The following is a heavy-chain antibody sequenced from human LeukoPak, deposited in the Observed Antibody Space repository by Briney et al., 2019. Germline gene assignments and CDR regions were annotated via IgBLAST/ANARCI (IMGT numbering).Heavy chain of an antibody. D-gene: IGHD1-1*01. CDR2: ISSRGNLI. V-gene: IGHV3-11*01. CDR3: AKIPTTEYYYYMDV. CDR1: GYTFRDYY. Sequence: GGSLRLSCAASGYTFRDYYMSWIRQAPGKGLEWVSYISSRGNLIYYADSVKGRFTISRDNSKNTLYLQMNSLRAEDTAFYYCAKIPTTEYYYYMDVWGKGTTVTVSS. J-gene: IGHJ6*03.